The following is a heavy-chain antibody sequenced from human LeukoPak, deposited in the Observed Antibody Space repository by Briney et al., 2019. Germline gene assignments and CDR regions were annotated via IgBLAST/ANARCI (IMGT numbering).Heavy chain of an antibody. CDR3: ASGYGDYVDVVFDY. CDR2: ISAYNGNT. D-gene: IGHD4-17*01. V-gene: IGHV1-18*01. J-gene: IGHJ4*02. Sequence: ASVKVSCKASGYTFTSYGISLVRQAPGQGLEWMGWISAYNGNTNYAQKLQGRVTMTTDTSTSTAYMELRSLRSDDTAVYYCASGYGDYVDVVFDYWGQGTLVTVSS. CDR1: GYTFTSYG.